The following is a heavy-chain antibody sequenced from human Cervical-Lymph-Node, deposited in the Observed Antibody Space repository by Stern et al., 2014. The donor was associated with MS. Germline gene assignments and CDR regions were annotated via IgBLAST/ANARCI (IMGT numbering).Heavy chain of an antibody. D-gene: IGHD6-19*01. CDR1: GGSISTYY. V-gene: IGHV4-59*01. CDR3: ARGKQWLVPDAFDM. CDR2: VYYSGST. J-gene: IGHJ3*02. Sequence: QLQLQESGPGLVKPSETLSLTCTVSGGSISTYYWNWIRQPPGKGLAWIGYVYYSGSTTYNPSLKSRVTISVETSKNQFSLKLSSVTAADTAVYYCARGKQWLVPDAFDMWGQGTMVTVSS.